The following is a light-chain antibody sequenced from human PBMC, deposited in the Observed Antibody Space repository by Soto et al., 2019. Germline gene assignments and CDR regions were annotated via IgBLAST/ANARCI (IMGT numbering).Light chain of an antibody. Sequence: VLTQSPATLSLSPGERSTLSCRASQSVSSSYLAWYQQKPGQAPRLLIYGASSRATGIPARFSGSGSGTEFALTISSLQSEDFAVYYCQQYNNWPPITFGQGTKVDIK. V-gene: IGKV3D-15*01. CDR2: GAS. CDR3: QQYNNWPPIT. J-gene: IGKJ1*01. CDR1: QSVSSSY.